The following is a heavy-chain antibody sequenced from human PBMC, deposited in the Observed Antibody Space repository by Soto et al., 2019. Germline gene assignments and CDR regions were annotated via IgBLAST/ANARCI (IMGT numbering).Heavy chain of an antibody. D-gene: IGHD6-6*01. V-gene: IGHV1-2*02. J-gene: IGHJ5*02. CDR1: GFSFTGYY. CDR2: INAHSGGT. CDR3: AKDLTRQLAYWLDP. Sequence: QVQLVQSGAAVKKPGASVKVSCKASGFSFTGYYIHWRRQAPGQGLEWMGWINAHSGGTEYAQKFQGRVTLTRDTSIATAYLTLTSLTSDDTALYYCAKDLTRQLAYWLDPWGQGTQVTVSS.